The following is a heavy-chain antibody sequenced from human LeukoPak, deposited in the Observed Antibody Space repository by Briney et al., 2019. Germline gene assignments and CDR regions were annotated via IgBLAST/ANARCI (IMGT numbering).Heavy chain of an antibody. CDR1: GFTFSSYG. V-gene: IGHV3-30*02. CDR2: IQYDGSNK. J-gene: IGHJ6*03. CDR3: AKEGDAYSFYYHMDV. D-gene: IGHD5-18*01. Sequence: GGSLRLSCAASGFTFSSYGTHWVRQAPGKGLEWVAFIQYDGSNKYYADSVKGRFIISRDKSKNTLYLQMNSLRAEDTAVYYCAKEGDAYSFYYHMDVWGKGTTVTVSS.